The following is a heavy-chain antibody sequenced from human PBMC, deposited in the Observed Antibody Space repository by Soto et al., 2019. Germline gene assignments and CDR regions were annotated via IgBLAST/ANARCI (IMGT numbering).Heavy chain of an antibody. CDR2: IYHSGSP. V-gene: IGHV4-30-2*02. Sequence: SETLSLTCAVSGGSISSGWYSWSWFRQPPGKGLEWIGYIYHSGSPYYNPSLKSRVTISVDRSKNQFSLKLSSVTAADTAVYYCARRYGGNFDYWGQGTLVTVSS. D-gene: IGHD3-16*01. CDR1: GGSISSGWYS. J-gene: IGHJ4*02. CDR3: ARRYGGNFDY.